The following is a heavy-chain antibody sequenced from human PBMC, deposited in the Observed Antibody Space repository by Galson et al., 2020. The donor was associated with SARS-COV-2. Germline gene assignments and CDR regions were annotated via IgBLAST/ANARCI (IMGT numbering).Heavy chain of an antibody. CDR3: AKDPEYTTSSGDY. CDR1: GFTFSSYA. Sequence: GESLKISCAASGFTFSSYAMHWVRQAPGKGLERVAVISYDGSNKYYADSVKGRFTISRDNSKNTLYLQMNSLRVEDTAVYYCAKDPEYTTSSGDYWGQGTLVTVSS. CDR2: ISYDGSNK. J-gene: IGHJ4*02. D-gene: IGHD6-6*01. V-gene: IGHV3-30*04.